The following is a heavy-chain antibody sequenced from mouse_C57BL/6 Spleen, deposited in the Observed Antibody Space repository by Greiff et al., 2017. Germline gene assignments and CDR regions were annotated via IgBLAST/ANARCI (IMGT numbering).Heavy chain of an antibody. CDR2: IYPRSGNT. Sequence: QVHVKQSGAELARPGASVKLSCKASGYTFTSYGISWVKQRTGQGLEWIGEIYPRSGNTYYNEKFKGKATLTADKSSSTAYMELRSLTSEDSAVYFCASPHYYGSSPDYFDYWGQGTTLTVSS. V-gene: IGHV1-81*01. J-gene: IGHJ2*01. CDR1: GYTFTSYG. D-gene: IGHD1-1*01. CDR3: ASPHYYGSSPDYFDY.